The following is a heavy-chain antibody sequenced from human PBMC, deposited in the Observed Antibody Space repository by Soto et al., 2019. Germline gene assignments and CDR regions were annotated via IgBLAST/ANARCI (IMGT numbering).Heavy chain of an antibody. CDR2: VYYSGST. D-gene: IGHD5-12*01. J-gene: IGHJ4*01. CDR3: EKYRRSGEDGYKLDF. V-gene: IGHV4-59*01. CDR1: GGSITNYY. Sequence: SETLSLTCTISGGSITNYYWSWIRQPPGKGLEWIGYVYYSGSTKYNPSLESRVTISADTSENQFSLSVTSVTAADTAVYYCEKYRRSGEDGYKLDFWGHGWLVTVSS.